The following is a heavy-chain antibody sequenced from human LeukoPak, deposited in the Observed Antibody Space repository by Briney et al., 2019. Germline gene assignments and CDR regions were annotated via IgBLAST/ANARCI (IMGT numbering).Heavy chain of an antibody. CDR1: GFTFSSYA. D-gene: IGHD3-16*01. CDR3: VGEIGPRSFDY. V-gene: IGHV3-30-3*01. J-gene: IGHJ4*02. Sequence: GGSLRLSCAASGFTFSSYAMHWARQAPGKGLEWVAVISYDGSSKYYADSVKGRFTISRDNSINALYLQMNSLRLDDTAVYYCVGEIGPRSFDYWGQGTLDTVSS. CDR2: ISYDGSSK.